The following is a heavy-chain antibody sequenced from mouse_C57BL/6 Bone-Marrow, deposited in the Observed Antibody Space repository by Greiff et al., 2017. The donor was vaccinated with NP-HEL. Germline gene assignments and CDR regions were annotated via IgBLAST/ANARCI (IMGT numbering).Heavy chain of an antibody. Sequence: AGGSMKLSCAASGFTFSDAWMDWVRQSPEKGLEWVAEIRNKANNHATYYAESVKGRFTISRDDSKSSVYLQMNSLRAEDTGIYYCTTVVATRYFDVWGTGTTVTVSS. J-gene: IGHJ1*03. V-gene: IGHV6-6*01. CDR2: IRNKANNHAT. D-gene: IGHD1-1*01. CDR3: TTVVATRYFDV. CDR1: GFTFSDAW.